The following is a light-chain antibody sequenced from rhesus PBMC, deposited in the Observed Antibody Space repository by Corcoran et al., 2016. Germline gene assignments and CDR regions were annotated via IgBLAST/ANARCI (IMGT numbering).Light chain of an antibody. V-gene: IGKV1-21*01. CDR2: KAS. J-gene: IGKJ1*01. Sequence: DIQMTQSPSSLSTSVGDRVIITCRASQGISSWLAWYQQKPGKAPALLSYKASSLQSGVPSRFSGSGSGTEFTLTICSLQPEDFATYYCQQYHSAPRTFGQGTKVEIK. CDR3: QQYHSAPRT. CDR1: QGISSW.